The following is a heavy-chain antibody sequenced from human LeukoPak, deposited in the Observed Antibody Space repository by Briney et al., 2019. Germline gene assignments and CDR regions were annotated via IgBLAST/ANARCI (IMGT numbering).Heavy chain of an antibody. V-gene: IGHV6-1*01. Sequence: PSQTLSLTCAISGDSVSSNSAAWNWIRQSPSRGPEWLGRTYYRSKWYNDYAVSVKSRITINPDTSKNQFSLQLNSVTPEDTAVYYCARDQTYNWKGAYYFDYWGQGTLVTVSS. D-gene: IGHD1-20*01. CDR1: GDSVSSNSAA. J-gene: IGHJ4*02. CDR3: ARDQTYNWKGAYYFDY. CDR2: TYYRSKWYN.